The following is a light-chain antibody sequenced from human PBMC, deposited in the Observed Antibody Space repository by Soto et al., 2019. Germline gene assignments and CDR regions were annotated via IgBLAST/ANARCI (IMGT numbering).Light chain of an antibody. Sequence: QSVLTQPASVSGSPGQSITISCTGTNSDVESYNLVSWFRQHPGEAPKLIVYEGTKRPSGVSNRFSGSKSGNPASLTISGLPAEDEDNYYCCSYAGTATVFGTGTKVTVL. V-gene: IGLV2-23*03. CDR3: CSYAGTATV. CDR1: NSDVESYNL. J-gene: IGLJ1*01. CDR2: EGT.